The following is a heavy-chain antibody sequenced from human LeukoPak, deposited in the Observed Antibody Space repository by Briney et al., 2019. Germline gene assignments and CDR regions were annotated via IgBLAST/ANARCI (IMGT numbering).Heavy chain of an antibody. D-gene: IGHD2-8*01. V-gene: IGHV1-18*01. CDR2: ISAYNGNT. J-gene: IGHJ5*02. CDR3: ARDSIVLMVYAMPNWFDP. Sequence: GASVKVSCKASGYTFTSYGISRVRQAPGQGLEWIGWISAYNGNTNYAQKLQGRVTMTTDTSTSTAYMELRSLRSDDTAVYYCARDSIVLMVYAMPNWFDPWGQGTLVTVSS. CDR1: GYTFTSYG.